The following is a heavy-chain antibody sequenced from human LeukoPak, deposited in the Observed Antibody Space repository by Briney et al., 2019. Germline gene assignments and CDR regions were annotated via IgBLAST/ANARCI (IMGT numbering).Heavy chain of an antibody. J-gene: IGHJ5*02. CDR2: INPNSGGT. V-gene: IGHV1-2*02. CDR3: ARARRLNYNWFDP. CDR1: GYTFTGYY. Sequence: ASVKVSCKASGYTFTGYYMHWVRQAPGQGLEWMGWINPNSGGTNYAQKFQGRVTMTRDTSISTAYMELSRLRSDDTAVYYCARARRLNYNWFDPWGQGTLVTVSS.